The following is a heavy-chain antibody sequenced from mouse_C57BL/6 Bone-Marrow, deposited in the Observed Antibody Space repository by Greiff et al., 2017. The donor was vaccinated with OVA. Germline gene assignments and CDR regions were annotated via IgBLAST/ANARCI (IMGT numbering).Heavy chain of an antibody. CDR2: IYPRSGNT. Sequence: VKLMESGAELARPGASVKLSCKASGYTFTSYGISWVKQRTGQGLEWIGEIYPRSGNTYYNEKFKGKATLTADKSSSTAYMELRSLTSEDSAVYFCAREGGLLSLYYYAMDYWGQGTSVTVSS. V-gene: IGHV1-81*01. J-gene: IGHJ4*01. CDR3: AREGGLLSLYYYAMDY. CDR1: GYTFTSYG. D-gene: IGHD2-10*01.